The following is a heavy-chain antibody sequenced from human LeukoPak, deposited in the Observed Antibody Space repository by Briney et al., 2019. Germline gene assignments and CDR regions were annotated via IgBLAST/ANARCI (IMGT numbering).Heavy chain of an antibody. CDR2: ISYDGSSK. CDR1: GFTFSSYA. Sequence: PGRSLRLSCAASGFTFSSYAMHWVRQAPGKGLEWVAVISYDGSSKYYADSVKGRFTISRDNSKNTLYLQMNSLRAEDTAVYYCARDHYDFWSGYWGLADYWGQGTLVTVSS. D-gene: IGHD3-3*01. CDR3: ARDHYDFWSGYWGLADY. V-gene: IGHV3-30*01. J-gene: IGHJ4*02.